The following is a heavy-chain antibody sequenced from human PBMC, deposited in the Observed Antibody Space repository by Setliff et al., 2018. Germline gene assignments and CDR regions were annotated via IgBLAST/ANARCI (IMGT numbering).Heavy chain of an antibody. CDR2: INSDGSTT. CDR3: ARGFHNFWSGNYHPFRGVDY. V-gene: IGHV3-74*01. J-gene: IGHJ4*02. D-gene: IGHD3-3*01. CDR1: GFTFSTYW. Sequence: PGGSLRLSCAASGFTFSTYWMHWVRQAPGKGLVWVSRINSDGSTTSYADSVKGRFTISRDNAKNSLYLQMNSLRAEDTAVYYCARGFHNFWSGNYHPFRGVDYWGQGTLVTVSS.